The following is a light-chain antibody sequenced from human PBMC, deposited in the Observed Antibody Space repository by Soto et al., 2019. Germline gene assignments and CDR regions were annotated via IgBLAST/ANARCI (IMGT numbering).Light chain of an antibody. CDR1: HSISSW. J-gene: IGKJ1*01. V-gene: IGKV1-5*03. CDR3: QQYNSYST. Sequence: DIQMTQSPSTLSASVGHRVTITCRASHSISSWLAWYQQQPGKAPKLLIYKASSLESGIPSRFSGSGAGTEFTLTISSLQPDDFAPYYCQQYNSYSTFGQGTKVEIK. CDR2: KAS.